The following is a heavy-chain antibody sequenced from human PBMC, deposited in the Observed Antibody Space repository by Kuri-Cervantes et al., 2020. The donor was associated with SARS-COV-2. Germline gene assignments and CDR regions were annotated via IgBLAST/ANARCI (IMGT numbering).Heavy chain of an antibody. CDR2: VKTNSGNT. V-gene: IGHV1-8*01. J-gene: IGHJ4*02. CDR1: ETTFPNYD. D-gene: IGHD2-21*01. CDR3: YCAPKEGFDS. Sequence: ASVKVSCKTPETTFPNYDINWVRQATGQGLEWMGMVKTNSGNTLYAQFFQGRVTMTRDISTSTVYMELSSLTSEDTAIYYCYCAPKEGFDSWGQGTQVTVSS.